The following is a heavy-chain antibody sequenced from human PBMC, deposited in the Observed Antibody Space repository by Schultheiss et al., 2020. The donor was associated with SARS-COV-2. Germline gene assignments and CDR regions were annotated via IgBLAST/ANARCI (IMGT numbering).Heavy chain of an antibody. CDR3: ARGGGSSPIDY. CDR1: GGSISSYY. J-gene: IGHJ4*02. CDR2: IFYSGST. D-gene: IGHD6-6*01. Sequence: SETLSLTCTVSGGSISSYYWSWIRQPPGKGLEWIGYIFYSGSTNYNPSLKSRVTISVDTSKNQFSLKLSSVTAADTAVYYCARGGGSSPIDYWGQGTLVTVSS. V-gene: IGHV4-59*12.